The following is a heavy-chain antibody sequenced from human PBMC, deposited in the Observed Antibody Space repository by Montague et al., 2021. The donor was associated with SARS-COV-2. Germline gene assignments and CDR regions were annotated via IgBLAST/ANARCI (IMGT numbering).Heavy chain of an antibody. CDR3: ARDPRYDSSGYYLGSAFDI. V-gene: IGHV4-31*03. J-gene: IGHJ3*02. CDR1: GGSISSGGYY. Sequence: TLSLTCTVSGGSISSGGYYWSWIRQHPGKGLEWIGYIYYSGSTYYNPSLKSRVTISVDTSKNQFSLKLSSVTAADTAVYYCARDPRYDSSGYYLGSAFDIWGQGKMVTVSS. D-gene: IGHD3-22*01. CDR2: IYYSGST.